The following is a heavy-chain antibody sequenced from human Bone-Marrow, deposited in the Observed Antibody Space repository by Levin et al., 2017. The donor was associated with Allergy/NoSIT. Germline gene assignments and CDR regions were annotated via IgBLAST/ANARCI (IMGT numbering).Heavy chain of an antibody. Sequence: GGSLRLSCAASGFTFSSYSMNWVRQAPGKGLEWVSYISSSSSTIYYADSVKGRFTISRDNAKNSLYLQMNSLRDEDTAVYYCARDQVGYDSSGYYPAPNDAFDIWGQGTMVTVSS. CDR3: ARDQVGYDSSGYYPAPNDAFDI. CDR1: GFTFSSYS. CDR2: ISSSSSTI. D-gene: IGHD3-22*01. V-gene: IGHV3-48*02. J-gene: IGHJ3*02.